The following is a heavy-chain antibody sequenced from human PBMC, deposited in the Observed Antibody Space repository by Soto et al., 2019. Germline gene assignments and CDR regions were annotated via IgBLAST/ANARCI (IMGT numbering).Heavy chain of an antibody. CDR3: ARDVRLPANFDS. D-gene: IGHD2-2*01. J-gene: IGHJ4*02. Sequence: PGGSLRLSCAASGFTFRTFWMSWVRQAPGKGLEWVANIKEDGTEKNYVDSVRGRFTISRDNTKNSLYLQMHSLRVEDTAVYYCARDVRLPANFDSWGQGTLVTVSS. CDR1: GFTFRTFW. CDR2: IKEDGTEK. V-gene: IGHV3-7*03.